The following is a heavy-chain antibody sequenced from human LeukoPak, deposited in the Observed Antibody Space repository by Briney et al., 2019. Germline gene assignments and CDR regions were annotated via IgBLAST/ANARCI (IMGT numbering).Heavy chain of an antibody. CDR2: ISWDSGSI. J-gene: IGHJ4*02. CDR3: AKDIHPYSYGYMGLDY. Sequence: GGSLRLSCAASGFTFDDYAMHWVRQAPGKGLELVSGISWDSGSIGYADSVKGRFTISRDNAKNSLYLQMNSLRAEDTALYYCAKDIHPYSYGYMGLDYWGQGTLVTVSS. CDR1: GFTFDDYA. D-gene: IGHD5-18*01. V-gene: IGHV3-9*01.